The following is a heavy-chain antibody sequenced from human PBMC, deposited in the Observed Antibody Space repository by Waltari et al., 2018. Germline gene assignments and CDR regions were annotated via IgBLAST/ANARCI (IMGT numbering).Heavy chain of an antibody. CDR2: INHSGST. D-gene: IGHD2-2*02. CDR1: GVSLSGYY. Sequence: QVQLQQWGAGLLKPSETLSLNCVVYGVSLSGYYWTWIRQSPGKGLEWIGEINHSGSTNYNPSLKSRVTISLDTSKNQFSLKLSSATAADTAVYYCARGLEIVVVPAAIRGAFDMWGQGTMVTVAS. V-gene: IGHV4-34*01. CDR3: ARGLEIVVVPAAIRGAFDM. J-gene: IGHJ3*02.